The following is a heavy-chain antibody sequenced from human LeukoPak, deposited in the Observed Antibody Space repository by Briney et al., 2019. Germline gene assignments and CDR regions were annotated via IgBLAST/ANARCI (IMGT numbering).Heavy chain of an antibody. CDR1: GFTFSSYA. V-gene: IGHV3-30-3*01. Sequence: GGSLRLSCAASGFTFSSYAMHWVRQAPGKGLEWVAVISYDGSNKYYADSVKGRFTISRDNSKNTLYLQMNSLRAEDTAVYYCARDQYSRGGSVDYWGQGTLVTVSS. CDR3: ARDQYSRGGSVDY. J-gene: IGHJ4*02. D-gene: IGHD6-6*01. CDR2: ISYDGSNK.